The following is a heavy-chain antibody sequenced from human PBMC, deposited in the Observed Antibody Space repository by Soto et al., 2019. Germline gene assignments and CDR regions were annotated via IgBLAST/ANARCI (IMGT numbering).Heavy chain of an antibody. CDR3: ARSTNDYGDRH. V-gene: IGHV1-8*01. J-gene: IGHJ4*02. D-gene: IGHD4-17*01. CDR2: MNPNSGNT. CDR1: GYTFTSYD. Sequence: QVKLVQSGAEVKKPGASVKVSCKASGYTFTSYDINWVRQATGQGLEWMGWMNPNSGNTGYAQKFQGRVTMTSNTSISTAYMELSSLRSEATAVYYWARSTNDYGDRHWGPGDLVTVSS.